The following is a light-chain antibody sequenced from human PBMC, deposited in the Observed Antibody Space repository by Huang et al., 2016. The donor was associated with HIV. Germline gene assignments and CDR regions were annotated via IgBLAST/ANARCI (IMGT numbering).Light chain of an antibody. CDR3: QQRKYWPPIT. CDR1: QSGNSY. CDR2: DAS. J-gene: IGKJ5*01. V-gene: IGKV3-11*01. Sequence: ETVLTQSPATLCLSPGERATLSCRASQSGNSYLAWYQQKPGQTPRLLIYDASNRATGIPARFSGSGSGTDFTLTISSLEPEDFAVYYCQQRKYWPPITFGQGTRLEIK.